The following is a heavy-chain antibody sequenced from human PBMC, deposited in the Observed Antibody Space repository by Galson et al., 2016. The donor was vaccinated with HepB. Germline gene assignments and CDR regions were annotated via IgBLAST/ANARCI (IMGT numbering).Heavy chain of an antibody. CDR2: IPLDGSNK. Sequence: SLRLSCAASGFRFGSYGMHWVRQAPGKGLEWVAYIPLDGSNKYYRDSVKGRFTISRDNSKNTVYLQMNSLRAEDTAVYYCAKGPYYGSDRGYGMDVWGQGTTVTVSS. V-gene: IGHV3-30*18. J-gene: IGHJ6*02. CDR1: GFRFGSYG. CDR3: AKGPYYGSDRGYGMDV. D-gene: IGHD3-10*01.